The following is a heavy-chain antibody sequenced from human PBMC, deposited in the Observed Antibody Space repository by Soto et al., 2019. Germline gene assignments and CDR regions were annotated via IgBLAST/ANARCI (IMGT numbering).Heavy chain of an antibody. V-gene: IGHV4-39*01. CDR1: GGSISSSSYY. D-gene: IGHD1-26*01. CDR2: IYYSGST. CDR3: ARQQQSGELPLLDY. J-gene: IGHJ4*02. Sequence: SETLSLTCTVSGGSISSSSYYWGWIRQPPGKGLEWIGSIYYSGSTYYNPSLKSRVTISVDTSKNQISLKQSSVTAADTAVYYCARQQQSGELPLLDYWGQGTLVTVSS.